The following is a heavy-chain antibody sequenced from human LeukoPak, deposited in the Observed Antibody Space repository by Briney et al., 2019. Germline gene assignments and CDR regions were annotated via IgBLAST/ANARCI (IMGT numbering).Heavy chain of an antibody. CDR3: ARGGGISGWYGVDY. J-gene: IGHJ4*02. CDR1: GFTFSSYW. Sequence: GGPLRLSCTASGFTFSSYWMHWVRQAPGKGLLWVSRINGDGSSTNHADSVTGRFTISRDNAKNTVYLQMNSLRVEDTAVYYCARGGGISGWYGVDYWGQGTLVTVSS. CDR2: INGDGSST. D-gene: IGHD6-19*01. V-gene: IGHV3-74*01.